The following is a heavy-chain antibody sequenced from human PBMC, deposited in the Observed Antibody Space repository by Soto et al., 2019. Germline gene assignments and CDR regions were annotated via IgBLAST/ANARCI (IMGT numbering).Heavy chain of an antibody. J-gene: IGHJ4*02. CDR2: ISYDGRHE. D-gene: IGHD2-8*01. V-gene: IGHV3-30*18. CDR3: AKRVERVGGVPVVAY. Sequence: QVQLVESGGGVVQSGGSLRLSCAASGFSFRSYGMHWVRQAPGRGLEWVALISYDGRHEYYADSVKGRFTISRDNSQITLILEMHSRRTDDTCHYYCAKRVERVGGVPVVAYGGRGTLFTVSS. CDR1: GFSFRSYG.